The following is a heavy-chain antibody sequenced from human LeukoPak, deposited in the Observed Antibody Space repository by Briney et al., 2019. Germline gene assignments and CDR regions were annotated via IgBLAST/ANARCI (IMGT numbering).Heavy chain of an antibody. Sequence: GGSLRLSCAASGFTFSSYSMNWIRQAPGKGLEWVSSISSSTSYIYYADSVKGRFTISKDNAKNSLYLQMNSLRAEDTAVYYCARAGGSTASHSDYWGQGTLVTVSS. J-gene: IGHJ4*02. CDR2: ISSSTSYI. CDR3: ARAGGSTASHSDY. V-gene: IGHV3-21*01. D-gene: IGHD3-10*01. CDR1: GFTFSSYS.